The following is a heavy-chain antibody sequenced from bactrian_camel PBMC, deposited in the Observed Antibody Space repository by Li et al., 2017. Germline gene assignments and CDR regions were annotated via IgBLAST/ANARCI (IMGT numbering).Heavy chain of an antibody. D-gene: IGHD8*01. J-gene: IGHJ4*01. CDR2: IFRDASRP. CDR1: GFTFSEYN. CDR3: VAEGDNWNYDY. V-gene: IGHV3S1*01. Sequence: HVQLVESGGGLVQPGGSLRLSCAASGFTFSEYNMCWVRQAPGKGLEWISTIFRDASRPIYAESVKARFTISENTAKNTVYLQLSALKSEDTARYYCVAEGDNWNYDYWGQGTQVTVS.